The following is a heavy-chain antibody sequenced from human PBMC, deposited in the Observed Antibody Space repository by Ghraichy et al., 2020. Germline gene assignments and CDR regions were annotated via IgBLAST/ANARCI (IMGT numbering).Heavy chain of an antibody. CDR1: GYTFNTYD. V-gene: IGHV1-8*01. Sequence: ASVKVSCKASGYTFNTYDINWVRQATGQGLEWIGWMTPESVDTCDGQKGQGRVTMTRDISMSTAYMELSSLRSDDTAVYYCARNPYSSGRFDPWGQGTLVTVSS. J-gene: IGHJ5*02. CDR3: ARNPYSSGRFDP. D-gene: IGHD1-26*01. CDR2: MTPESVDT.